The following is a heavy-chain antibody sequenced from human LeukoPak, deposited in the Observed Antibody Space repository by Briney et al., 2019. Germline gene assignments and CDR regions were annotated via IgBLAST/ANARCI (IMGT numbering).Heavy chain of an antibody. D-gene: IGHD3-22*01. CDR1: GFTFSSYG. CDR2: IWYDGSNK. CDR3: ARDSSQTMIVVAPGY. J-gene: IGHJ4*02. V-gene: IGHV3-33*01. Sequence: PGRSLRLSCAASGFTFSSYGMHWVRQAPGKGLEWVAVIWYDGSNKYYADSVKGRFTISRDNSKNTLYLQMNSLRAEDTAVCYCARDSSQTMIVVAPGYWGQGTLVTVSS.